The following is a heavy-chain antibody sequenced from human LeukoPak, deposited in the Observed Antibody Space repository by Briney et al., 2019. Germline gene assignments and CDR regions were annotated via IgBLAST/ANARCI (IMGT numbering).Heavy chain of an antibody. V-gene: IGHV4-30-4*01. J-gene: IGHJ5*02. D-gene: IGHD2-15*01. CDR2: IYYSGST. CDR3: ARECDCSGGSCYHYWFDP. Sequence: PSQTLSLTCTVSGGSISSGDYYWSWIRQPPGKGLEWIGYIYYSGSTYYNPSLKSRVTISVDTSKNQFSLKLSSVTAADTAVYYCARECDCSGGSCYHYWFDPWGQGTLVTVSS. CDR1: GGSISSGDYY.